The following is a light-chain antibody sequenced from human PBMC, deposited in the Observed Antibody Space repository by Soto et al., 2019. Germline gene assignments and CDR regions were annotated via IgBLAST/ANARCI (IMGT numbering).Light chain of an antibody. Sequence: EIVMTQSPDTLSVSPGERATLSCRASQSVSSSLAWYQQKAGQAPRLLIYGASSRATGIPARFSGSGSGTEFTLTISSLQSEDFAVYYCQQYNSWPPITFGQGTRLEIK. CDR2: GAS. CDR3: QQYNSWPPIT. CDR1: QSVSSS. V-gene: IGKV3-15*01. J-gene: IGKJ5*01.